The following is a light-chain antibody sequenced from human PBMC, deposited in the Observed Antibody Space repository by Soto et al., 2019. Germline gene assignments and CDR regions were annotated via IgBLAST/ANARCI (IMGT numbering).Light chain of an antibody. V-gene: IGLV2-8*01. CDR3: NSFAGSAHVV. J-gene: IGLJ2*01. CDR2: DVS. Sequence: QSALAQPPSASGSPGQSVTISCTGTSSDVGAYNYVSWYQQHRGKAPKLIIYDVSQRPPGVPDRFSGSKSGNTASLTVSGLQAEDEAVYYCNSFAGSAHVVFGGGTKLTVL. CDR1: SSDVGAYNY.